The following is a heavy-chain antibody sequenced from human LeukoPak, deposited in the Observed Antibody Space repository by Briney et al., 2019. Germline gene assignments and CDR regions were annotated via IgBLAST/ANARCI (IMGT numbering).Heavy chain of an antibody. Sequence: GGSLRLSCAASGFTFSNYNMNWVRQAPGKGLEWVSFISSSRSDIYYADSVKGRFTISRDNSKNTLYLQVNSVRAEDTAVYYCARDTSGYYDYWGQGALVTVSS. D-gene: IGHD2-15*01. CDR1: GFTFSNYN. V-gene: IGHV3-21*01. CDR3: ARDTSGYYDY. J-gene: IGHJ4*02. CDR2: ISSSRSDI.